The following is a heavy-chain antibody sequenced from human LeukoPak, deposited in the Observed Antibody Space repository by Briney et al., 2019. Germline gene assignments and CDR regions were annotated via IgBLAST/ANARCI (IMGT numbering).Heavy chain of an antibody. Sequence: VGSLRLSCAASGFTVSSNYMAWVRQAPGKGLEWVSVIYSGGTIYYADSVKGRFTISRDNSKNTLYLQMNSLRAEDTAVYYCAREGSYDGSTMWYFDYWGQGTLVTVSS. J-gene: IGHJ4*02. D-gene: IGHD3-22*01. CDR2: IYSGGTI. CDR1: GFTVSSNY. CDR3: AREGSYDGSTMWYFDY. V-gene: IGHV3-53*01.